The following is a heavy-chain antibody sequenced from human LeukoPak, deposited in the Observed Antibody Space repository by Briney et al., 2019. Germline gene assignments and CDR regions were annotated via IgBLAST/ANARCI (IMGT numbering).Heavy chain of an antibody. J-gene: IGHJ5*02. CDR1: GGSISSYY. D-gene: IGHD3-22*01. CDR2: IYYSGST. V-gene: IGHV4-59*01. Sequence: SETLSLTCTVSGGSISSYYWSWIRQPPGKGLEWIGYIYYSGSTTYNPSLKSRVTISVDTSKNQFSLKLSSVTAADTAVYYCARAPYTSGFYFFDPWGQGTLVTVSS. CDR3: ARAPYTSGFYFFDP.